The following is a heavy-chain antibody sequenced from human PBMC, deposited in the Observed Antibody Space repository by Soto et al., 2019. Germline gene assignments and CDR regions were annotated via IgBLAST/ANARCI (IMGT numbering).Heavy chain of an antibody. CDR2: INHSGST. V-gene: IGHV4-39*07. D-gene: IGHD2-8*02. Sequence: PSETLSLTCTVSGGSVSSSSCYWTWIRQPPGTGLEWIGEINHSGSTNYNPSLKSRVTISVDTSKNQFSLKLTSVTAADTAVDYCARDKITGRFDYWGQGTLVTVSS. CDR1: GGSVSSSSCY. CDR3: ARDKITGRFDY. J-gene: IGHJ4*02.